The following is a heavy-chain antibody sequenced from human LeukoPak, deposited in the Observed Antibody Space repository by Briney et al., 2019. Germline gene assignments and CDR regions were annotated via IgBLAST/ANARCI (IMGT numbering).Heavy chain of an antibody. CDR1: GGTFTSYA. D-gene: IGHD2-15*01. Sequence: ASVKVSCKASGGTFTSYAMHWVRQAPGQRLEWMGWINAGNGNTKYSQEFQGRVTITRDTSASTAYMELSSLRSEDMAVYYCARESDGYCSGGSCSSLRFDYWGQGTLVTVSS. J-gene: IGHJ4*02. CDR2: INAGNGNT. V-gene: IGHV1-3*03. CDR3: ARESDGYCSGGSCSSLRFDY.